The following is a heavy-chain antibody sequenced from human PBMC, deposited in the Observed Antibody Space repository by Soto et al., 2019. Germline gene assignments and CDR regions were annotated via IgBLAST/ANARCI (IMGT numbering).Heavy chain of an antibody. CDR1: GGSISSYY. J-gene: IGHJ6*03. Sequence: SETLSLTCTVSGGSISSYYWSWIRQPPGKGLEWIGYIYYSGSTNYNPSLKSRVTISVDTSKSQFSLKLSSVTAADTAVYYCARNGAGGYYMDVWGKGTTVTVSS. D-gene: IGHD2-8*01. V-gene: IGHV4-59*01. CDR2: IYYSGST. CDR3: ARNGAGGYYMDV.